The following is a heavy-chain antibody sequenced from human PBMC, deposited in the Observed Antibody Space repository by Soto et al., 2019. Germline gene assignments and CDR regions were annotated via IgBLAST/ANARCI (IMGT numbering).Heavy chain of an antibody. V-gene: IGHV3-11*05. CDR2: ISSSSSYT. CDR1: GFTFSDYY. J-gene: IGHJ4*02. CDR3: ARGPELGSPKGGLNDY. Sequence: QLQLVESGGGLVKPGGSLRLSCAASGFTFSDYYMSWIRQAPGKGLEWVSYISSSSSYTNYADSVKGRFTISRDNAKNSLYLQINSLRAEDTAVYYCARGPELGSPKGGLNDYWGQGTLVTVSS. D-gene: IGHD1-26*01.